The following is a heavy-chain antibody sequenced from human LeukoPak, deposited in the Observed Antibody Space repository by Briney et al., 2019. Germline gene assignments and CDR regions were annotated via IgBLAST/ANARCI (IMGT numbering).Heavy chain of an antibody. J-gene: IGHJ5*02. D-gene: IGHD3-22*01. CDR1: GYTFTGYY. V-gene: IGHV1-2*02. Sequence: ASVKVSCKASGYTFTGYYMRWVRQAPGQGLEWMGWINPNSGGTNYAQKFQGRVTMTRDTSISTAYMELSRLRSDDTAVYYCARTYDSSGYYYNWFDPWGQGTLVTVSS. CDR2: INPNSGGT. CDR3: ARTYDSSGYYYNWFDP.